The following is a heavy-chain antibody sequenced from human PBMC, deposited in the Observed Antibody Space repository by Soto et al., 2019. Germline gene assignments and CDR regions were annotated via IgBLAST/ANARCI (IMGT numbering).Heavy chain of an antibody. Sequence: ASVKVSCKASGYTFTSYDINWVRQATGQGLEWMGGIIPIFGTANYAQKFQGRVTITADESTSTAYMELSSLRSEDTAVYYCARDPRVVGATNYYYGMDVWGQGTTVTVSS. CDR3: ARDPRVVGATNYYYGMDV. D-gene: IGHD1-26*01. V-gene: IGHV1-69*13. CDR2: IIPIFGTA. CDR1: GYTFTSYD. J-gene: IGHJ6*02.